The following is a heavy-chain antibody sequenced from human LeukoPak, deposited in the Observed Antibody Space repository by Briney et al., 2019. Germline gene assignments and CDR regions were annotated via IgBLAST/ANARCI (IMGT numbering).Heavy chain of an antibody. CDR2: TYTSGST. V-gene: IGHV4-4*07. D-gene: IGHD3-3*01. CDR3: ARGESYYDFWSGYYPGTFDY. CDR1: GGSISSYY. J-gene: IGHJ4*02. Sequence: SETLSLTCTVSGGSISSYYWSWIRQPAGKGLEWIGRTYTSGSTNYNPSLKSRVTMSVDTSKNQFSLKLSSVTAADTAVYYCARGESYYDFWSGYYPGTFDYWGQGTLVTVSS.